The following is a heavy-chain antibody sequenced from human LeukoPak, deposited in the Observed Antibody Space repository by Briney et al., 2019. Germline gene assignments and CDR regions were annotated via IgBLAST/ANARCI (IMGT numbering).Heavy chain of an antibody. Sequence: ASVKVSCKASGYTFTGYYIHWVRQAPGQVLEWMGWIKPNTGGTNYAQKFQGRVTMTRDTSISTAYMDLSRLRSDDTAVYYCATGSTLDFDYWGQGTLVTVSS. J-gene: IGHJ4*02. CDR2: IKPNTGGT. CDR1: GYTFTGYY. CDR3: ATGSTLDFDY. D-gene: IGHD7-27*01. V-gene: IGHV1-2*02.